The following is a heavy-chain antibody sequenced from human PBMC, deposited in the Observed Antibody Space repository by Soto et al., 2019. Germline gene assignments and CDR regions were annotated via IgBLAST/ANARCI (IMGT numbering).Heavy chain of an antibody. CDR1: GFTFSSYG. CDR2: ISYDGSNK. CDR3: ARSTAVAINWFDP. V-gene: IGHV3-30*03. Sequence: QVQLVESGGGVVQPGRSLRLSCAASGFTFSSYGMHWVRQAPGKGLEWVAVISYDGSNKYYADSMKGRFTISRDNSKNTLYLHMNILRAEDTAVYYCARSTAVAINWFDPWGQGTLVTVSS. J-gene: IGHJ5*02. D-gene: IGHD6-19*01.